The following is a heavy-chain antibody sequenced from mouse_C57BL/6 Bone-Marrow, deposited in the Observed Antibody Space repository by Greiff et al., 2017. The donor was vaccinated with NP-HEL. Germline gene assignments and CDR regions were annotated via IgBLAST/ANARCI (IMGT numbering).Heavy chain of an antibody. V-gene: IGHV1-81*01. CDR3: ARWYYYGSSYLHYYAMDY. CDR1: GYTFTSYG. J-gene: IGHJ4*01. CDR2: IYPRSGNT. Sequence: QVQLQQSGAELARPGASVKLSCKASGYTFTSYGISWVKQRPGQGLEWIGEIYPRSGNTYYNEKFKGKATLTADKSSSTAYMELRSLTSEDSAVYFCARWYYYGSSYLHYYAMDYWGQGTSVTVSS. D-gene: IGHD1-1*01.